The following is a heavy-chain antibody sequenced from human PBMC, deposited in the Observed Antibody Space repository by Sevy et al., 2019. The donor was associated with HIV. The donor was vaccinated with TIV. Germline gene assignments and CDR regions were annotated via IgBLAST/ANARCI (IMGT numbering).Heavy chain of an antibody. V-gene: IGHV1-69*13. CDR2: IIPIFGTA. Sequence: ASVKVSCKASGGTFSSYAISWVRQAPGQGLEWMGGIIPIFGTANYAQKFQGRVTITADESTSTAYMELSSLRSEDTAVYYCARDPYYYDSSGYSESPGGIYWGQGTLVTVSS. D-gene: IGHD3-22*01. CDR3: ARDPYYYDSSGYSESPGGIY. J-gene: IGHJ4*02. CDR1: GGTFSSYA.